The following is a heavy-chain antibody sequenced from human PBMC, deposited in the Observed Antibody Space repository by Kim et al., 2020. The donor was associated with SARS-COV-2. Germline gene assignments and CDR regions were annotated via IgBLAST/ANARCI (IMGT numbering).Heavy chain of an antibody. J-gene: IGHJ4*02. V-gene: IGHV3-74*01. CDR2: INSDGSSK. CDR1: GFTFTSYW. CDR3: GRDRAGGGRRIDY. Sequence: GGSLRLSCAASGFTFTSYWMHWVRLVPGKGLVWISSINSDGSSKNYADSVKGRFTISRDNAKNTLYLQMNSLRAEDTAVYYCGRDRAGGGRRIDYWGQGTLVTVSA. D-gene: IGHD2-8*02.